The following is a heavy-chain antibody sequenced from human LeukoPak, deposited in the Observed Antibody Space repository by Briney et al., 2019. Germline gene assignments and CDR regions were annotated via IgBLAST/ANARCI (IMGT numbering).Heavy chain of an antibody. CDR2: IHSSGNT. Sequence: PSETLSLTCTVSGGSISSYYWSWIRQPAGKGLEWIGRIHSSGNTNENPSLKSRVTMSVDMSKNQLSLKLTSVTPADTAVYYCARDWLGGPHWFDPWGQGTLVAVSS. CDR3: ARDWLGGPHWFDP. V-gene: IGHV4-4*07. CDR1: GGSISSYY. D-gene: IGHD3-10*01. J-gene: IGHJ5*02.